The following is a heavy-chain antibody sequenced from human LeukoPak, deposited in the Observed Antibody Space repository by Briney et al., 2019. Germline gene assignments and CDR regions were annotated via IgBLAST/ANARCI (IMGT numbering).Heavy chain of an antibody. Sequence: PGGSLRLSCAASGFTFSSYGMHWVRQAPGKGLEWVAVISYDGSNKYYADSVKGRSTISRDNSKNTLYLQMNSLRAEDTAVYYCAKGYDLYGMDVWGQGTTVTVSS. CDR1: GFTFSSYG. J-gene: IGHJ6*02. V-gene: IGHV3-30*18. CDR3: AKGYDLYGMDV. CDR2: ISYDGSNK. D-gene: IGHD1-1*01.